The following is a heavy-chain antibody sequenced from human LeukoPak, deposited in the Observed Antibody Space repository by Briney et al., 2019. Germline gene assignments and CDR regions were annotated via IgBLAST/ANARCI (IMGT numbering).Heavy chain of an antibody. D-gene: IGHD6-6*01. V-gene: IGHV4-34*01. J-gene: IGHJ4*02. CDR2: INHSGST. CDR3: ARSPPAWYSSSSGALDY. Sequence: SETLSLTCAVYGGSFSGYYWSWIRQPPGKGLEWIGEINHSGSTNHNPSLKSRVTISVDTSKNQFSLKLSSVTAADTAVYYCARSPPAWYSSSSGALDYWGQGTLVTVSS. CDR1: GGSFSGYY.